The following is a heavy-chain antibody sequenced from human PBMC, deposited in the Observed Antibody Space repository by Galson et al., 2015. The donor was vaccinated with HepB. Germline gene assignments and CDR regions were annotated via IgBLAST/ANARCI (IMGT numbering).Heavy chain of an antibody. V-gene: IGHV3-53*04. D-gene: IGHD2-15*01. CDR3: ASLVRHCSGGSCGPYAFDI. J-gene: IGHJ3*02. CDR1: GFTVSSNY. Sequence: SLRLSCAASGFTVSSNYMSWVRQAPGKGLEWVSVIYSGGSTYYADSVKGRFTISRHNSKNTLYLQMNSLRAEDTAVYYCASLVRHCSGGSCGPYAFDIWGQGTMVTVSS. CDR2: IYSGGST.